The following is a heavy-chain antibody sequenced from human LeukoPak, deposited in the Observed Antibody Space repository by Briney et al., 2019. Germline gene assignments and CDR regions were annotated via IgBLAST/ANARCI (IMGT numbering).Heavy chain of an antibody. J-gene: IGHJ6*03. CDR1: GGTFSSYA. Sequence: SVKVSCKASGGTFSSYAISWVRQAPGQGLEWMGGIIPIFGTANYAQKFQGRVTITADKSTSTAYMELSSLRSEDTAVYYCARDAYGDYVRYYYYYMDVWGKGTTVTVSS. CDR2: IIPIFGTA. V-gene: IGHV1-69*06. CDR3: ARDAYGDYVRYYYYYMDV. D-gene: IGHD4-17*01.